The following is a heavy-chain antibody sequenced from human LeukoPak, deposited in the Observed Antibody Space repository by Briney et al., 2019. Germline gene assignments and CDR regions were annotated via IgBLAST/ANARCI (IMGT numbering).Heavy chain of an antibody. V-gene: IGHV3-33*06. J-gene: IGHJ4*02. CDR3: AKVVQYTASTGTGLDY. CDR1: GFTFINYG. D-gene: IGHD6-13*01. Sequence: GGSLRLSCAASGFTFINYGMHWVRQAPGKGLDWVAVIWYDGSYKYYADSVKGRFTISRDNSKNTLYLQMNSLRAGDTAIYYCAKVVQYTASTGTGLDYWGQGTLVTVSS. CDR2: IWYDGSYK.